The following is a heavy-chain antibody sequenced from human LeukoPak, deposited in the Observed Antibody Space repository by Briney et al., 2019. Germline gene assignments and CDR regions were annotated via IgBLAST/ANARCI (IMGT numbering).Heavy chain of an antibody. V-gene: IGHV1-8*01. CDR1: GYTFTSYD. CDR3: ARADLPYYGTDV. J-gene: IGHJ6*02. Sequence: ASVKVSCKASGYTFTSYDINWVRQATGQGLEWMGWMNPNSGNTGYAQKFQGRVTMTRNTSISTAYMELSSLRSEDTAVYYCARADLPYYGTDVWGQGTTVTVSS. CDR2: MNPNSGNT.